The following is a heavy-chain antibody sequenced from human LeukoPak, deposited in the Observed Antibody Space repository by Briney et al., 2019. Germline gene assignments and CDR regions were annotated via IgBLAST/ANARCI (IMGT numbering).Heavy chain of an antibody. Sequence: ASVKVSCKASGYTFTGYYMHWVRQAPGQGLEWMGWINPNSGGTNYAQKFQGRVTMTRDTSISTAYMELGSLRSDDTAVYYCARVTYCSSTSCYTGDYYYYYMDVWGKGTTVTVSS. V-gene: IGHV1-2*02. D-gene: IGHD2-2*02. CDR2: INPNSGGT. CDR1: GYTFTGYY. CDR3: ARVTYCSSTSCYTGDYYYYYMDV. J-gene: IGHJ6*03.